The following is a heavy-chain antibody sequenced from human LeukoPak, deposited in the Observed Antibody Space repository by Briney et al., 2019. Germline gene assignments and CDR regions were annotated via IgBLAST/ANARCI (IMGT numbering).Heavy chain of an antibody. V-gene: IGHV1-2*02. J-gene: IGHJ4*01. CDR3: ARDLNTIFGVVIPFDY. CDR2: INPNSGGT. Sequence: ASVKVSCKASGYTFTGYYMHWVRQAPGQGLEWMGWINPNSGGTNYAQKFQGRVTMTRDTSISTAYMELSRLRSDDTAVYYCARDLNTIFGVVIPFDYWGQEPWSPSPQ. CDR1: GYTFTGYY. D-gene: IGHD3-3*01.